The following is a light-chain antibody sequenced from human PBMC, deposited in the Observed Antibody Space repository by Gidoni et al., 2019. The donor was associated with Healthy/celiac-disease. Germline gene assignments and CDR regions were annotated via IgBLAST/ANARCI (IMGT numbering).Light chain of an antibody. CDR2: DAS. Sequence: DIVLTQSPATLSLSPGESATLSCRASQSVSSYLAWYQQKPGQAPRLLIHDASNRATSIPGRFSGSGAGTDFTLTISSLEAEDFAVYYCQQRSNWRITFGQGTRLEIK. CDR1: QSVSSY. CDR3: QQRSNWRIT. V-gene: IGKV3-11*01. J-gene: IGKJ5*01.